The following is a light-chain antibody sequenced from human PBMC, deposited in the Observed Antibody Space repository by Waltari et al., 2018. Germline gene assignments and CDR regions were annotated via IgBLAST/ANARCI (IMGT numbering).Light chain of an antibody. CDR1: QSVTGY. CDR2: NTS. CDR3: HQRSKWPLT. Sequence: ILLTHSPATLSLSPGERATLSCSASQSVTGYLACYQQKPDQAPRLLIYNTSQRATGIPARFRGSGSGTDFTLTISSLEPEDFAVYYCHQRSKWPLTFGGGTKVEIK. J-gene: IGKJ4*01. V-gene: IGKV3-11*01.